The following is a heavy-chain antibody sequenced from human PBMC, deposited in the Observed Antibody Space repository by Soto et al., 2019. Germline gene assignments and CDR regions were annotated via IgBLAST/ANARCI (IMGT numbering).Heavy chain of an antibody. Sequence: PGESLKISCKGSGYSFTSYWISWVRQMPGKGLEWMGRIDPSDSYTNYSPSFQGHVTISADKSISTAYLQWSSLKASDTAMYYCARQQKEYYYYGMDVCGQRTTVTVSS. V-gene: IGHV5-10-1*01. CDR3: ARQQKEYYYYGMDV. CDR2: IDPSDSYT. CDR1: GYSFTSYW. J-gene: IGHJ6*02.